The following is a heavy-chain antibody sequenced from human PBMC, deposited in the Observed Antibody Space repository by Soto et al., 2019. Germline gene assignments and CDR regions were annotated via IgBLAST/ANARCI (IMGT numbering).Heavy chain of an antibody. D-gene: IGHD4-17*01. CDR3: AGGSGDDWFDP. V-gene: IGHV4-31*03. CDR2: TYYSGST. CDR1: GASVTNSNYY. Sequence: PSETLSLTCSVSGASVTNSNYYWTWIRQHPGKGLEWIGFTYYSGSTNYNPSLKSRVTISVDTSRNQFSLKLSSVTAADTAVYYCAGGSGDDWFDPRGQGELVTVSS. J-gene: IGHJ5*02.